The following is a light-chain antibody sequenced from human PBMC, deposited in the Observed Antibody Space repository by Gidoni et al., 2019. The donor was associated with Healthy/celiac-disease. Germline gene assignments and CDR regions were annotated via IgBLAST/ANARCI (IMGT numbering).Light chain of an antibody. V-gene: IGLV2-23*01. J-gene: IGLJ2*01. CDR3: CSYAGSVV. CDR2: EGS. Sequence: HSALTQPAAVSGAPGQSITISCTGTSSCVGRYNLVSWYHQPPGKAPKLMIDEGSKRPSGVSNRCSGSNSGTTASLTLSGVQADDEVDYSCCSYAGSVVFGGGTKLTVL. CDR1: SSCVGRYNL.